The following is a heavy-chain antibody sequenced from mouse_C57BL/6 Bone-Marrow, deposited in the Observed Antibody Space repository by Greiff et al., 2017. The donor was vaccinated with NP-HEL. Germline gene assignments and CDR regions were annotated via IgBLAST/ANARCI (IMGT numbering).Heavy chain of an antibody. Sequence: QVQLQQPGAELVKPGASVKLSCKASGYTFTSYWMPWVNQRPGQGLEWIGEIDPSGSYTNYNHKFKGKATLTVDTTSSTAYMQLSNLTSEDSAGDYCARSVVATSDYWGQGTTLTVSS. J-gene: IGHJ2*01. CDR2: IDPSGSYT. D-gene: IGHD1-1*01. V-gene: IGHV1-50*01. CDR1: GYTFTSYW. CDR3: ARSVVATSDY.